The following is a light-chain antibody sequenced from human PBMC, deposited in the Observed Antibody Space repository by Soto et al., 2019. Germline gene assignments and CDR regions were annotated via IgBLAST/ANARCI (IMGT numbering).Light chain of an antibody. V-gene: IGKV3-20*01. J-gene: IGKJ1*01. CDR1: QSVNNNY. CDR3: HQHCGSPET. CDR2: RAS. Sequence: EIVLTQSPGTLSLSPGERATLSCRASQSVNNNYVAGYQQKPGQAPRLLIFRASNKATGIPDRFSGSGSGTEFILNISGLEPEDSGIDHCHQHCGSPETFGQGTKVEIK.